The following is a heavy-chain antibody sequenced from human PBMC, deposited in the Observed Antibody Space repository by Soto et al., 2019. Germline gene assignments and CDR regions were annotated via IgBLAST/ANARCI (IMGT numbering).Heavy chain of an antibody. J-gene: IGHJ4*02. CDR2: INPNRGGT. Sequence: QVQLVQSGAEVKKPGASVKVSCKASGYTFTGYYMHWVLQAPGQGLEWMGWINPNRGGTNYAQKFQGWVIMTRDTSIRTAYMEQSRLRSNDKAVYYCASHHDHILTGDYPLDYFEYWVQGTLVTVCS. D-gene: IGHD3-9*01. V-gene: IGHV1-2*04. CDR1: GYTFTGYY. CDR3: ASHHDHILTGDYPLDYFEY.